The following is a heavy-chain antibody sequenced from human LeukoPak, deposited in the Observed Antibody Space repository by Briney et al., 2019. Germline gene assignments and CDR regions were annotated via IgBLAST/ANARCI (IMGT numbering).Heavy chain of an antibody. CDR3: ARDGKRWLQYLDY. CDR1: GFTFSSYA. V-gene: IGHV3-30-3*01. CDR2: ISYDGSNK. J-gene: IGHJ4*02. D-gene: IGHD5-24*01. Sequence: GGSLRLSCAASGFTFSSYAVHWVRQAPGKGLEWVAVISYDGSNKYYADSVKGRFTISRDNSKNTLYLQMNSLRAEDTAVYYCARDGKRWLQYLDYWGQGTLVTVSS.